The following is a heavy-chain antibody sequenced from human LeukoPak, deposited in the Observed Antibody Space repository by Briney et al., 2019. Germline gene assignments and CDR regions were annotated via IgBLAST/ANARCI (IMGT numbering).Heavy chain of an antibody. Sequence: ASVKVSCKASGYTFTGYYMHWVRQAPGQGLEWMGWINPNSGGTNYAQKFQGRVTMTRDTSISTAYMELSRLRSDDTAVYYRARDSVDIVVVVAATPDYWGQGTLVTVSS. CDR1: GYTFTGYY. CDR3: ARDSVDIVVVVAATPDY. CDR2: INPNSGGT. D-gene: IGHD2-15*01. J-gene: IGHJ4*02. V-gene: IGHV1-2*02.